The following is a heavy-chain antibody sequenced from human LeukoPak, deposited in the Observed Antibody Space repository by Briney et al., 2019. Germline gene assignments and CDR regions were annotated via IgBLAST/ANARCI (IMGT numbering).Heavy chain of an antibody. CDR3: ARGHYDILTGYYEYAFDI. Sequence: PSETLSLTCTVSGGSISSNYWSWIRQPPGKGLEWIGFIYYSGSINYNPSLKSRVTISVDTSKNQFSLKLSSVTAADTALYYCARGHYDILTGYYEYAFDIWGQGTMVTVSS. V-gene: IGHV4-59*01. CDR1: GGSISSNY. CDR2: IYYSGSI. J-gene: IGHJ3*02. D-gene: IGHD3-9*01.